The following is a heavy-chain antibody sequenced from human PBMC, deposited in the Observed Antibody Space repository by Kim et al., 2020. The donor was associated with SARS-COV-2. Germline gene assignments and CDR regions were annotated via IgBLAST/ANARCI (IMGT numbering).Heavy chain of an antibody. CDR2: IYTSGST. Sequence: SETLSLTCTVSGDSISSYYWSWIRQPAGKGLEWIGRIYTSGSTNYNPSLKSRVTMSVDTSKNQFSLKLSSVTAADTAVYYCARDGVAGVVGWFDPWGQGTLVTVSS. D-gene: IGHD6-19*01. J-gene: IGHJ5*02. CDR1: GDSISSYY. V-gene: IGHV4-4*07. CDR3: ARDGVAGVVGWFDP.